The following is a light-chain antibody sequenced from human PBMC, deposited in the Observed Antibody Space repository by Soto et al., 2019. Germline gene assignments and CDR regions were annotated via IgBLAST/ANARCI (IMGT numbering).Light chain of an antibody. V-gene: IGKV3-15*01. CDR3: QQYDDWPRT. Sequence: ERVMTQSPATLSVSPGERATLSCRASQSVRTNLAWYQQTPGQAPRLLIYGASTRATGIPDRFRGSGSGTDFTLTISSLQSEDFACYYCQQYDDWPRTFGQGTKVEI. CDR1: QSVRTN. CDR2: GAS. J-gene: IGKJ1*01.